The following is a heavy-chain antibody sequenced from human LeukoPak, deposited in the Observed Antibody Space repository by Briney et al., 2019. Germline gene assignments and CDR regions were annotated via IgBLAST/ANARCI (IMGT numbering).Heavy chain of an antibody. J-gene: IGHJ2*01. V-gene: IGHV4-4*07. Sequence: SETLSLTCTVSGGSISSYYWSWIRQPAGKGLEWIGRIYTSGSTNYNPSLKSRVTMSVDTSKNQFSLKLGSVTAADTAVYYCARDPLTNYDSSGYYWYFDLWGHGTLVTVSS. D-gene: IGHD3-22*01. CDR3: ARDPLTNYDSSGYYWYFDL. CDR1: GGSISSYY. CDR2: IYTSGST.